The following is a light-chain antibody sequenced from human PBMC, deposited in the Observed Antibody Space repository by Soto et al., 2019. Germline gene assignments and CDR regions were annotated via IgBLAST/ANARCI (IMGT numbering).Light chain of an antibody. J-gene: IGKJ1*01. Sequence: DIQMTQSPSSLSASVGDRVTITCRASQTLKSYLNWYQHKPGKAPNLLIHDATTLHTGVPSRFSGSGSGTDFTLTINSLQPEDFATYYCQQSFVTPRTFGQGTKVDIK. CDR2: DAT. V-gene: IGKV1-39*01. CDR3: QQSFVTPRT. CDR1: QTLKSY.